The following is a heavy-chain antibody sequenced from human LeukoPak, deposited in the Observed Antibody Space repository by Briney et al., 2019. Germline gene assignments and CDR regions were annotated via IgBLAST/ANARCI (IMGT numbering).Heavy chain of an antibody. CDR1: GGSFSGYY. D-gene: IGHD3-16*02. CDR2: INHSGST. V-gene: IGHV4-34*01. Sequence: SETLSLTCAVYGGSFSGYYWSWIRQPPGKGLEWIGEINHSGSTNYNPSLKSRVTISVDTSKNQFSLKLSSVTAADTAVYYCARALRVTFGGVIVISDYWGQGTLVTVSS. CDR3: ARALRVTFGGVIVISDY. J-gene: IGHJ4*02.